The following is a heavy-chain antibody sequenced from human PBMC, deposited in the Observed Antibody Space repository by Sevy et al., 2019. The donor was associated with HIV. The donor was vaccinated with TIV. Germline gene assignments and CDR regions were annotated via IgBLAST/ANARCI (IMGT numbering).Heavy chain of an antibody. J-gene: IGHJ4*02. CDR1: GGSISSLY. Sequence: SETLSLTCTVSGGSISSLYWNWIRQPPGKGLEWIANIYYNGHINYNPSLKSRVTLSLDTAKNQFSLRLTSVTAADTAMYYCAGENAWGRGYSWGQGTLVTVSS. V-gene: IGHV4-59*11. D-gene: IGHD1-26*01. CDR2: IYYNGHI. CDR3: AGENAWGRGYS.